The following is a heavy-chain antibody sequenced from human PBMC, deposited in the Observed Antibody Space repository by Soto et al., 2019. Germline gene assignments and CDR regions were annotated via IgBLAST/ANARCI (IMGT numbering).Heavy chain of an antibody. CDR2: IYYSGST. CDR1: GGSISSGGYY. J-gene: IGHJ4*02. V-gene: IGHV4-31*03. D-gene: IGHD3-16*02. Sequence: PSETLSLTCTVSGGSISSGGYYWSWIRQHPGKGLEWIGYIYYSGSTYYNPSLKSRVTISVDTSKNQFSLKLSSVTAADTAVYYCARVGNHESYYFDYWGQGTLVTVSS. CDR3: ARVGNHESYYFDY.